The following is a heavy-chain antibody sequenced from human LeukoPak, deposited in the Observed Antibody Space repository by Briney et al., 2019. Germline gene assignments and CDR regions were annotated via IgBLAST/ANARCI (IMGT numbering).Heavy chain of an antibody. D-gene: IGHD1-1*01. J-gene: IGHJ4*02. CDR1: GFTFSRYD. CDR3: ARKLTGTTYFDY. V-gene: IGHV3-48*03. Sequence: TGGSLRLSCVASGFTFSRYDMHWVRLAPGKGREWVSYIHSGGNTIYYADSVRGRFTISRDFAKNSLYLQMNSLRAEDTAVYYCARKLTGTTYFDYWGQGTLVTVSS. CDR2: IHSGGNTI.